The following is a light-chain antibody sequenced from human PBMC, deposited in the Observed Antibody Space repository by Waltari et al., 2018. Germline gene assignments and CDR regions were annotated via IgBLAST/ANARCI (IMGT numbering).Light chain of an antibody. Sequence: DVVMTQSPLSLPVTLGQPASISCTSSQSLVHSDGNTHLVWFHQRPGQSPRRLIYKVSIRDSEVPDRFGGGGSATDFTLKISRVEAEDVGVYYCMQGTHWPYTFGQGTKLDIK. CDR3: MQGTHWPYT. CDR2: KVS. J-gene: IGKJ2*01. CDR1: QSLVHSDGNTH. V-gene: IGKV2-30*02.